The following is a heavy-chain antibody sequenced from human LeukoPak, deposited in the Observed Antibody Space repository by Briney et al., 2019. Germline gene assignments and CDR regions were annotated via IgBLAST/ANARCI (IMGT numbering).Heavy chain of an antibody. J-gene: IGHJ6*02. CDR2: ISYDGSNK. D-gene: IGHD3-10*01. V-gene: IGHV3-30*03. Sequence: GGSLRLSCAASGFTFSSYGMHWVRQAPGKGLERVAVISYDGSNKYYADSVKGRFTISRDNSKNTLYLQMNSLRAEDTAVYYCARDRVPRGGSGSYATDVWGQGTTVTFSS. CDR3: ARDRVPRGGSGSYATDV. CDR1: GFTFSSYG.